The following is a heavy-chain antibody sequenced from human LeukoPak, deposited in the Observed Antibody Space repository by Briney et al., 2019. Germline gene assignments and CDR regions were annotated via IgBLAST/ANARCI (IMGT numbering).Heavy chain of an antibody. CDR2: IIPILGIA. Sequence: ASVKVSCKASGYTFTSYGISWVRQAPGQGLEWMGRIIPILGIANYAQKFQGRVTITADKSTSTAYMELSSLRSEDTAVYYCARRSGPGGIWGQGTTVTVSS. D-gene: IGHD3-10*01. J-gene: IGHJ6*02. CDR1: GYTFTSYG. V-gene: IGHV1-69*04. CDR3: ARRSGPGGI.